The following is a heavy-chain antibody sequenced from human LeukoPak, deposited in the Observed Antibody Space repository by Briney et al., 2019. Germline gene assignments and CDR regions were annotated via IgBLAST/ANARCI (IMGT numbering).Heavy chain of an antibody. CDR1: GFTFSSYS. V-gene: IGHV3-21*01. Sequence: RGSLRLSCAASGFTFSSYSMNWVRQAPEKGLEWVSSISSSSSYIYYADSVKGRFTISRDNAKNSLYLQMNSLRAEDTAVYYCARGVKSGYDSAYNWFDPWGQGTLVTVSS. CDR2: ISSSSSYI. J-gene: IGHJ5*02. CDR3: ARGVKSGYDSAYNWFDP. D-gene: IGHD5-12*01.